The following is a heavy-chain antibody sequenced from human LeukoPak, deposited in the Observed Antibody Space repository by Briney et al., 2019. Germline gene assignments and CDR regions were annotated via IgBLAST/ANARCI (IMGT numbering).Heavy chain of an antibody. CDR3: AKTLGYNFGYVEN. Sequence: GGSLRLSCAASGFTFSSYAMSWVRQAPGKGLEWVSAVSGSGGNTHDADSVRGRFTISRDNSKNTLYLQMTSLRAEDTAVYYCAKTLGYNFGYVENWGQRPLVTV. CDR2: VSGSGGNT. CDR1: GFTFSSYA. V-gene: IGHV3-23*01. D-gene: IGHD1-1*01. J-gene: IGHJ4*02.